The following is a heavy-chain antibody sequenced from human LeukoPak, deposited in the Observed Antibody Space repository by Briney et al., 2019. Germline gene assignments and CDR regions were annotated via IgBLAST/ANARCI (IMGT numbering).Heavy chain of an antibody. V-gene: IGHV3-53*01. CDR1: GFTVSSNY. CDR3: ARDHYDSSGYYHDY. D-gene: IGHD3-22*01. Sequence: GGSLRLSCAASGFTVSSNYMSWVRQAPGKGLEWVSVIYRGGSTYYADSVKGRFTFSRDNSKNTLYLQMNSLRAEDTAVYYCARDHYDSSGYYHDYWGQGTLVTVSS. CDR2: IYRGGST. J-gene: IGHJ4*02.